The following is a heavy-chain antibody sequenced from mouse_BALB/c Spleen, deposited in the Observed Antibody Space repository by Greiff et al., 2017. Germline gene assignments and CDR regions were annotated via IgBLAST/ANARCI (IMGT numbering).Heavy chain of an antibody. J-gene: IGHJ2*01. CDR2: ISSGGSYT. CDR3: ARRMDGNYYFDY. V-gene: IGHV5-9-3*01. D-gene: IGHD2-1*01. Sequence: EVKLMESGGGLVKPGGSLKLSCAASGFTFSSYAMSWVRQTPEKRLEWVATISSGGSYTYYPDSVKGRFTISRDNAKNTLYLQMSSLRSEDTAMYYCARRMDGNYYFDYWGQGTTLTVSS. CDR1: GFTFSSYA.